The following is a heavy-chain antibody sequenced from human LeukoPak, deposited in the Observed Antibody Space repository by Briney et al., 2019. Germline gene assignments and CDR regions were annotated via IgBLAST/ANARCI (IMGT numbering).Heavy chain of an antibody. CDR3: ARYVVYGSGKYYFDY. V-gene: IGHV4-34*01. CDR2: INHSGIT. D-gene: IGHD3-10*01. CDR1: GGSFSPYY. Sequence: SETLSLTCAVQGGSFSPYYWSWIRQPPGKGLEWIGEINHSGITNYNPSLKSRVTISVDTSKNQFSLRLTSVTAADTAVYLCARYVVYGSGKYYFDYWGQGSLVSVSS. J-gene: IGHJ4*02.